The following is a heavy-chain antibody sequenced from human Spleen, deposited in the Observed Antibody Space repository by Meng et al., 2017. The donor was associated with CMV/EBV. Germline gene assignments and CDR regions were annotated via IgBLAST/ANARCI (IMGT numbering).Heavy chain of an antibody. CDR2: ISYSDDTV. CDR1: GFTFRDYH. Sequence: LRLSCEASGFTFRDYHMTWIRQSPGKGMEWISYISYSDDTVFFADSAKGRFTVSRDNSNNLLYLQINSLRPEDTAVYYCARGHPFDYWGQGTLVTVSS. CDR3: ARGHPFDY. J-gene: IGHJ4*02. V-gene: IGHV3-11*01.